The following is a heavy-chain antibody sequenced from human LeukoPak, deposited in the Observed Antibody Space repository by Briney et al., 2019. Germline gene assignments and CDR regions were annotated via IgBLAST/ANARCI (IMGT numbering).Heavy chain of an antibody. CDR3: AKDRRDAYTGDAFDI. CDR1: GFTFTSYS. V-gene: IGHV3-21*04. D-gene: IGHD5-24*01. CDR2: ISSSTTYI. Sequence: GGSLRLSCAASGFTFTSYSINWVRQAPGKGLEWVSSISSSTTYIYYADAVKGRFTISRDNSKNMLYLQMNSLRAEDTAVYYRAKDRRDAYTGDAFDIWGQGTMVTVSS. J-gene: IGHJ3*02.